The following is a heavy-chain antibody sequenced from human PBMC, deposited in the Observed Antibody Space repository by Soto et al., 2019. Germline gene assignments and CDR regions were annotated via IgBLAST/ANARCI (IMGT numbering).Heavy chain of an antibody. CDR1: GFTFSSYG. D-gene: IGHD6-19*01. J-gene: IGHJ4*02. CDR2: ISYDGSNK. CDR3: AKDLSVPRIAVAGPTDY. V-gene: IGHV3-30*18. Sequence: LRLPCAASGFTFSSYGMHWVRQAPGKGLEWVAVISYDGSNKYYADSVKGRFTISRDNSKNTLYLQMNSLRAEDTAVYYCAKDLSVPRIAVAGPTDYWGQGTLVTVSS.